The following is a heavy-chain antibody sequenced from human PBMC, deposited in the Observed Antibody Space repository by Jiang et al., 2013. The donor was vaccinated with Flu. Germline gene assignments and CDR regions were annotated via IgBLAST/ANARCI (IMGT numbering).Heavy chain of an antibody. V-gene: IGHV4-30-2*01. CDR3: ARGLDILTDAFDI. CDR2: IYHSGST. J-gene: IGHJ3*02. D-gene: IGHD3-9*01. Sequence: GPGLVKPSQTLSLTCAVSGGSISSGGYSWSWIRQPPGKGLEWIGYIYHSGSTYYNPSLKSRVTISVDRSKNQFSLKLSSVTAADTAVYYCARGLDILTDAFDIWGQGTMVTVSS. CDR1: GGSISSGGYS.